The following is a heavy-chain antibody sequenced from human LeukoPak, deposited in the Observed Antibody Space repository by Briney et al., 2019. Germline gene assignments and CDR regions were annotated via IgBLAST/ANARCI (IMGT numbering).Heavy chain of an antibody. D-gene: IGHD3-22*01. J-gene: IGHJ4*02. CDR1: GGTFSSYA. CDR2: IIPIVGTT. CDR3: ARGGYYYDSSGYSHLPDY. Sequence: SVKVSCKASGGTFSSYALSWVRQAPGQGLEWMGGIIPIVGTTNYAQMFQGRVTITADESTSTAYMELSSLRSEDTAVYYCARGGYYYDSSGYSHLPDYWGQGTLVTVSA. V-gene: IGHV1-69*13.